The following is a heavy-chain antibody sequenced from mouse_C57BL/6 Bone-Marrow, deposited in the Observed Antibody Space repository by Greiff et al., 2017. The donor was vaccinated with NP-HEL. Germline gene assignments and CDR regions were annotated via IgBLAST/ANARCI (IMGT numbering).Heavy chain of an antibody. J-gene: IGHJ3*01. Sequence: VQLQQPGTELVKPGASVKLSCKASGYTFTSYWMHWVKQRPGQGLEWIGNINPSNGGTNYNEKFKSKATLTVDKSSSTAYSQLSSLTSEDSAVYYCARGRYGYDGPWFAYWGQGTLVTVSA. CDR3: ARGRYGYDGPWFAY. D-gene: IGHD2-2*01. CDR2: INPSNGGT. V-gene: IGHV1-53*01. CDR1: GYTFTSYW.